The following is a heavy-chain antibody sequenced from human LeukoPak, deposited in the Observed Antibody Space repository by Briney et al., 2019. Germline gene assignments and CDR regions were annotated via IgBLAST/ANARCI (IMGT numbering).Heavy chain of an antibody. CDR1: GFTFSSYS. CDR3: ARDPVWYYGSGGSLDY. V-gene: IGHV3-48*01. Sequence: PGGSLRLSCVASGFTFSSYSMNWVRQAPGKRLEWVSYISSSSSSIYYADSVKGRFTISRDNAKNSLYLQMNSLRAEDTAVYYCARDPVWYYGSGGSLDYWGQGTLVTVSS. D-gene: IGHD3-10*01. J-gene: IGHJ4*02. CDR2: ISSSSSSI.